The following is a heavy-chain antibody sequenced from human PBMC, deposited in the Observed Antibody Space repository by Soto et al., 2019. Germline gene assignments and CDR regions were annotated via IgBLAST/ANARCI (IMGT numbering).Heavy chain of an antibody. J-gene: IGHJ4*02. Sequence: GGLLRVTCADSGFTFSSYSMNWVSQAPGKGLEWVSSISSSSSYIYYADSVKGRFTISRDNAKNSLYLQMNSLRAEETAVYYCARGGVDTAMELDYWGQGTLVTVSS. D-gene: IGHD5-18*01. CDR1: GFTFSSYS. V-gene: IGHV3-21*01. CDR3: ARGGVDTAMELDY. CDR2: ISSSSSYI.